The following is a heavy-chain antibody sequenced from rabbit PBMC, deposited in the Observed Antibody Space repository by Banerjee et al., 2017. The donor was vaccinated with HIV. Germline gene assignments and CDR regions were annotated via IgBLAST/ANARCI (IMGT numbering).Heavy chain of an antibody. CDR3: AREGANSAGFYL. CDR1: GFSFSNNV. J-gene: IGHJ4*01. V-gene: IGHV1S45*01. D-gene: IGHD7-1*01. Sequence: QEQLEESGGDLVKPEGSLTLTCTASGFSFSNNVMCWVRQAPGKGLEWIGCTYTGGGSTYYASWAKGRFTISKTSSTTVTLQMTSLIAADTATYFCAREGANSAGFYLWGQGTLVTVS. CDR2: TYTGGGST.